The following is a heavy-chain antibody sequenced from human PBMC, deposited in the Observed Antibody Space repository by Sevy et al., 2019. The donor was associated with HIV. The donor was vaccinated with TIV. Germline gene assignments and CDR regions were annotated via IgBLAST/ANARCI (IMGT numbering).Heavy chain of an antibody. CDR3: AGGGCTRPLDF. CDR1: GFTFNKYS. J-gene: IGHJ4*02. D-gene: IGHD2-8*01. Sequence: GGSLRLSCVASGFTFNKYSMSWVRQAPGKGLERVSTLSFGCGQINYADSVKGRFTICRDDSKNTLYLQMNSLSAEDTAVYYCAGGGCTRPLDFWGQGTLVTVSS. CDR2: LSFGCGQI. V-gene: IGHV3-23*01.